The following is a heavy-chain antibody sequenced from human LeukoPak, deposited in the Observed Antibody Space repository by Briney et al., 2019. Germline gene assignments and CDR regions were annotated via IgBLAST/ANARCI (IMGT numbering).Heavy chain of an antibody. Sequence: GGSLRLSCAASGFTFSSYSMNWVRQAPGKGLEWVSSISSSSSYIYYADSLKGRFTISRDNAKNSLYLQMNSLRAEDTAVYYCARDYKQLVSYYFDYWGLGTLVTVSS. J-gene: IGHJ4*02. CDR2: ISSSSSYI. D-gene: IGHD6-13*01. CDR1: GFTFSSYS. CDR3: ARDYKQLVSYYFDY. V-gene: IGHV3-21*01.